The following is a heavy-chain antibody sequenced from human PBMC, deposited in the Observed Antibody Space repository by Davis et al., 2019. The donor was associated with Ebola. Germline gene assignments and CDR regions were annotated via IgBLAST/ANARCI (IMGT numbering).Heavy chain of an antibody. CDR3: ARDFSGSNGI. Sequence: SETLSLTCTVSGGSISSYYWSWIRQPPGKGLEWIGYIYYSGSTNYNPSLKSRVPISVDTSKNQFSLKLSSVTAADTAVYYCARDFSGSNGIWGQGTLVTVSS. CDR1: GGSISSYY. V-gene: IGHV4-59*01. D-gene: IGHD6-19*01. J-gene: IGHJ4*02. CDR2: IYYSGST.